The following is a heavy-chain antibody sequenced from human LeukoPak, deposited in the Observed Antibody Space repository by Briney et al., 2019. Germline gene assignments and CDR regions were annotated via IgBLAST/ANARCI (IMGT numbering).Heavy chain of an antibody. CDR3: AREGIVATRPRRYFDY. CDR2: TSAYNGNT. Sequence: GASVKVSCKASGYTFTSYGISWVRQAPGQGLEWRGWTSAYNGNTNYAQKLQGRVTMTTDTSTSTAYMELRSLRSDDTAVYYCAREGIVATRPRRYFDYWGQGTLVTVSS. V-gene: IGHV1-18*01. J-gene: IGHJ4*02. CDR1: GYTFTSYG. D-gene: IGHD5-12*01.